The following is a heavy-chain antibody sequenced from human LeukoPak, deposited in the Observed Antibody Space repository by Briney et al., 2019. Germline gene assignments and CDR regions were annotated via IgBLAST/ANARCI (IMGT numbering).Heavy chain of an antibody. Sequence: PGASLRLSCAASGFTFSSYSMNWVRQAPGKGLEWVSSINSSSSYIHYADSVKGRFTISRDNAKNSLYLQMNSLRAEDTAVYYCARTPTFDTAMGNNFDYWGQGTLVTVSS. CDR1: GFTFSSYS. D-gene: IGHD5-18*01. CDR2: INSSSSYI. CDR3: ARTPTFDTAMGNNFDY. J-gene: IGHJ4*02. V-gene: IGHV3-21*01.